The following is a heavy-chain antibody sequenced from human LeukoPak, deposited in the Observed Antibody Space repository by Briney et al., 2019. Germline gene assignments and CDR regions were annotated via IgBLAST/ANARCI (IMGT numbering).Heavy chain of an antibody. J-gene: IGHJ4*02. V-gene: IGHV3-48*01. CDR2: ISSSSTI. D-gene: IGHD4-17*01. CDR3: ARGKDGDSFDY. Sequence: GGSLRLSCAASGFTFSSYSMNWVRQAPGKGLEWVSYISSSSTIYYADSVKGRFTISRDNAKNSLYLQMNSLRAEDTAVYYCARGKDGDSFDYWGQGTLVTVSS. CDR1: GFTFSSYS.